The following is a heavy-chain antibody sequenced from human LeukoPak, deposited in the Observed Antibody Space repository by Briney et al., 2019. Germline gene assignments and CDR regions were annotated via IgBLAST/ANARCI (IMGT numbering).Heavy chain of an antibody. CDR2: IYHSGST. V-gene: IGHV4-30-2*01. CDR1: GGSISSGGYS. Sequence: PSQTLSLTCAVSGGSISSGGYSWSWIRQPPGKGLEWIGYIYHSGSTYYNPSLKSRVTISVDRSKNQFSLKLSSVTAADTAVYYCARRWELLNNWFDPWGQGTLVTVSS. J-gene: IGHJ5*02. D-gene: IGHD1-26*01. CDR3: ARRWELLNNWFDP.